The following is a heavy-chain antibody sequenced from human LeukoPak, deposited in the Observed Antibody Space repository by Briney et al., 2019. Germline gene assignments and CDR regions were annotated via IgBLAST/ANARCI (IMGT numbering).Heavy chain of an antibody. V-gene: IGHV3-30*02. J-gene: IGHJ4*02. CDR3: AKDVPAAYFDY. Sequence: GGSLRLSCTASGITFSNYGMLWVRQAPGKGLEWVAFVRYDESTKFYADSVKGRFTIFRDNSKTTLYLQMNSLRAEDTAVYYCAKDVPAAYFDYWGQGTLVTVSS. CDR1: GITFSNYG. D-gene: IGHD2-2*01. CDR2: VRYDESTK.